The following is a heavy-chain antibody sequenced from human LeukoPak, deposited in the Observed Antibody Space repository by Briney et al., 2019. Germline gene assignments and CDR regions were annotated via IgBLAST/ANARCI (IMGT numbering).Heavy chain of an antibody. CDR3: ARVDVVVPAANNWFDP. D-gene: IGHD2-2*01. CDR1: GGSISSGDYY. V-gene: IGHV4-30-4*08. J-gene: IGHJ5*02. Sequence: SQTLSLACTVSGGSISSGDYYWSWIRQPPGKGLEWIGYIYHSGSTYYNPSLKSRVTISVDTSKNQFSLKLSSVTAADTAVYYCARVDVVVPAANNWFDPWGQGTLVTVSS. CDR2: IYHSGST.